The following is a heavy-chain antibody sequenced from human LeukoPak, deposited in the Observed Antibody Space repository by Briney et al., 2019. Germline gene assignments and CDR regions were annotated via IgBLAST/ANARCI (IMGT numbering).Heavy chain of an antibody. Sequence: GGSLRLSCAASGFTFSGYEMNWVRQAPGKGLEWVSYISSSGSTIYYADSVKGRFTISRDNAKNSLYLQMNSLRAEDTAVYYCARSGYSSGWSNYYYYGMDVWGQGTTVTVSS. D-gene: IGHD6-19*01. V-gene: IGHV3-48*03. CDR3: ARSGYSSGWSNYYYYGMDV. J-gene: IGHJ6*02. CDR2: ISSSGSTI. CDR1: GFTFSGYE.